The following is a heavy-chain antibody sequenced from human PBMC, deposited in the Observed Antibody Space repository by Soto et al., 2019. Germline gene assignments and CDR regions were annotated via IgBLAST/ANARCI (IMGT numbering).Heavy chain of an antibody. CDR2: IKRKTDGGTI. V-gene: IGHV3-15*07. CDR1: GFTFKNAW. D-gene: IGHD6-19*01. CDR3: TTDLSYYGSGAFDI. Sequence: EVQLVESGGGLIKPGGSLRVSCAASGFTFKNAWMNWVRQAPGKGLEWVGRIKRKTDGGTIDYAAHLKGRFTLSRDDSKHTLYLQMSSLRIEDTAVYYCTTDLSYYGSGAFDIWGQGTMVTVSS. J-gene: IGHJ3*02.